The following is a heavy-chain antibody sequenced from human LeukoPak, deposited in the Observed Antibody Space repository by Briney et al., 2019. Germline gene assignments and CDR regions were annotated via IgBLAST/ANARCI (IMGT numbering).Heavy chain of an antibody. J-gene: IGHJ3*02. V-gene: IGHV3-33*01. D-gene: IGHD1-20*01. CDR2: IWYDGSNK. Sequence: GGSLRLSCAASGFTFSSYGMHWVRQAPGKGLEWVAVIWYDGSNKYYADSVKGRFTISRDNSKNTLYPQMNSLRAEDTAVYYCAREGNWNDEGAFDIWGQGTMVTVSS. CDR3: AREGNWNDEGAFDI. CDR1: GFTFSSYG.